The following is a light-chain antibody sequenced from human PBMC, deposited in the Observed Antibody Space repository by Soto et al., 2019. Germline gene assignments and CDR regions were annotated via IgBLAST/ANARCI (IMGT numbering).Light chain of an antibody. CDR3: SSFEGGNKVL. J-gene: IGLJ3*02. CDR2: EVS. Sequence: QSVLTQPPSASGSPGQSVTISCTGTSSDVGGYNFVSWYQQHPGKVPKPVIFEVSKRPSGVPDRFSGSKSGNTASLTVSGLQAEDEADYYCSSFEGGNKVLFGGGTKLTVL. CDR1: SSDVGGYNF. V-gene: IGLV2-8*01.